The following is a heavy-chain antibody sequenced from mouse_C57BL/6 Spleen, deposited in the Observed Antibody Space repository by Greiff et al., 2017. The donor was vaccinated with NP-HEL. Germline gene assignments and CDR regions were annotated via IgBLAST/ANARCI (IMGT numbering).Heavy chain of an antibody. CDR1: GYTFTSYW. V-gene: IGHV1-64*01. CDR3: ARYYDYGGGYAMDY. CDR2: IHPNSGST. Sequence: VQLQQPGAELVKPGASVKLSCKASGYTFTSYWMHWVKQRPGQGLEWIGMIHPNSGSTNYNEKFKSKATLTVDKSSSTAYMQLSSLTSEDSAVYYCARYYDYGGGYAMDYWGQGTSVTVSS. D-gene: IGHD2-4*01. J-gene: IGHJ4*01.